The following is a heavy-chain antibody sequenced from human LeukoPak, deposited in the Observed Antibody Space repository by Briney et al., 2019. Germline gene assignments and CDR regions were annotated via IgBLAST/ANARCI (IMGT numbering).Heavy chain of an antibody. V-gene: IGHV1-2*06. CDR1: GYTFSDGH. D-gene: IGHD5-12*01. CDR2: IDPGSGAT. CDR3: ARDRNLYTGSFAS. Sequence: ASVKVSCKASGYTFSDGHIHWVRQAPGQGLEWMGRIDPGSGATHFVPKFQGRVTMTRDTSISTAYMELVRLTSDDTAVYYCARDRNLYTGSFASWGQGTLVTVSS. J-gene: IGHJ4*02.